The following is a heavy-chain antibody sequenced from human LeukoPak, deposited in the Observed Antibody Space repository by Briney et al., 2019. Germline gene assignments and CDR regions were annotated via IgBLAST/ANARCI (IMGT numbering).Heavy chain of an antibody. Sequence: GGSLRLSCAASGFTFSSYAMSWVRQAPGKGLEWVANIKQDGSDKNYADSVKGRFTILRDNAKNSLYLQMNSLRAEDTAVYYCASPFRYQLLVPYWGQGTLVTVSS. CDR1: GFTFSSYA. V-gene: IGHV3-7*03. CDR2: IKQDGSDK. D-gene: IGHD6-13*01. CDR3: ASPFRYQLLVPY. J-gene: IGHJ4*02.